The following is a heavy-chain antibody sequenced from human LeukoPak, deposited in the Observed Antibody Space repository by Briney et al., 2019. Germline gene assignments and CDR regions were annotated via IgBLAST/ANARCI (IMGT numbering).Heavy chain of an antibody. D-gene: IGHD6-13*01. Sequence: PSETLSLTCTVSGGSMSRYYWSWIRQPPGKGLEWIGYVYDSGITSYNPSLKSRVTISADTSKNQFSLNLISVTAADTAVYYCARGVYIAAGQYGYWGQGTLVTVSS. V-gene: IGHV4-59*12. CDR3: ARGVYIAAGQYGY. CDR2: VYDSGIT. J-gene: IGHJ4*02. CDR1: GGSMSRYY.